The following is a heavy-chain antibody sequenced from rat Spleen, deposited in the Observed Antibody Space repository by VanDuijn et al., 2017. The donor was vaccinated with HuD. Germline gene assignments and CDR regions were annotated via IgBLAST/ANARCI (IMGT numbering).Heavy chain of an antibody. CDR2: ITNTGGST. D-gene: IGHD1-12*02. Sequence: EVQLVESGGGLVQPGRSLKLSCVASGFTFNNYWMTWIRQAPGKGLEWVASITNTGGSTYYPDSVKGRFTISRDNAKSTLYLQMNSLRSEDTATYYCTRTNYDGSYYLYYFDYWGQGVMVTVSS. J-gene: IGHJ2*01. CDR1: GFTFNNYW. CDR3: TRTNYDGSYYLYYFDY. V-gene: IGHV5-31*01.